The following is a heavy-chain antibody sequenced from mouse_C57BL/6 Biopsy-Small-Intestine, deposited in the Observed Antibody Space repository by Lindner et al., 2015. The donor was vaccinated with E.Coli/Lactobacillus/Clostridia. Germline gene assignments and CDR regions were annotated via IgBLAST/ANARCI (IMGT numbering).Heavy chain of an antibody. Sequence: VQLQESGPELARPGASVKLSCKASGYTFTHYGVSWVQQRTGQGLEWIGEIYPRSDNTYYNERFKDKATLTADKSSSTAYMELRSLTSEDSAVYFCARSDDYYAMDYWGQGTSVTVSS. CDR2: IYPRSDNT. V-gene: IGHV1-81*01. J-gene: IGHJ4*01. CDR3: ARSDDYYAMDY. CDR1: GYTFTHYG.